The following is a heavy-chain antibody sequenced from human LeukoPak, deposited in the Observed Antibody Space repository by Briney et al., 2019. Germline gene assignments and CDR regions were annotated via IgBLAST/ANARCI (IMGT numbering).Heavy chain of an antibody. D-gene: IGHD1-26*01. CDR3: AREVGAARIDY. CDR2: IKQDGSEK. J-gene: IGHJ4*02. CDR1: GFTFSSYW. V-gene: IGHV3-7*01. Sequence: GGSLRLSCAASGFTFSSYWMSWVRQAPGKGLEWVANIKQDGSEKYYMDSVKGRFTISRDNAKNSLYLQMNSLRAEDTAVYYCAREVGAARIDYWGQGTLVTVSS.